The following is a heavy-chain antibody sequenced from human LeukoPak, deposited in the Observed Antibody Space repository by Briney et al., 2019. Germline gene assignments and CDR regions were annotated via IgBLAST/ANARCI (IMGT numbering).Heavy chain of an antibody. Sequence: VASVKVSCKASGGIFSSYAISWVRQAPGQGLEWMGGIIPIFGTANYAQKFQGRVTITADKSTSTAYMELSSLRSEDTAVYYCARGGTAARTPYYYYYMDVWGKGTTVTVSS. CDR3: ARGGTAARTPYYYYYMDV. V-gene: IGHV1-69*06. J-gene: IGHJ6*03. D-gene: IGHD6-6*01. CDR1: GGIFSSYA. CDR2: IIPIFGTA.